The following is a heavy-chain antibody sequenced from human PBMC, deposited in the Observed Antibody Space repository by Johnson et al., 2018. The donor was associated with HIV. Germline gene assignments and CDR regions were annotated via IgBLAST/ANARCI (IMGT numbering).Heavy chain of an antibody. CDR2: ISYDGSNK. J-gene: IGHJ3*02. Sequence: QVQLVESGGGVVQPGGSLRLSCAASGFTFSSYAMHWVRQAPGKGLEWVAVISYDGSNKYYADSVKGRFTISRDNSKNTLYLQMNSLRAEDTAVYYWARGPHEVVVVAATSALDIWGQGTMVTVSS. V-gene: IGHV3-30-3*01. CDR3: ARGPHEVVVVAATSALDI. CDR1: GFTFSSYA. D-gene: IGHD2-15*01.